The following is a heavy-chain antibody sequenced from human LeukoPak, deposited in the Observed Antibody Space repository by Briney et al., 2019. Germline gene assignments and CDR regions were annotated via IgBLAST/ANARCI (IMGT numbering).Heavy chain of an antibody. V-gene: IGHV3-48*03. CDR2: ISSSGSTI. CDR1: GFTFSSYE. CDR3: ARGEMATIS. D-gene: IGHD5-24*01. Sequence: GGSLRLSCAASGFTFSSYEMNWVRQAPGKGLEWVSYISSSGSTIYYADSVKGRFTISKDNAKNTLNLQMNSLRAEDTAVYYCARGEMATISWGQGTLVTVSS. J-gene: IGHJ4*02.